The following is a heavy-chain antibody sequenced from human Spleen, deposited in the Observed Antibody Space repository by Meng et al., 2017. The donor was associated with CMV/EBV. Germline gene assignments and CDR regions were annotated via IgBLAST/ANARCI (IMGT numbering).Heavy chain of an antibody. CDR3: ARDLERYYYGMDV. V-gene: IGHV3-23*01. Sequence: GESLKISCAVSGFTFSSYAMTWVRQAPGKGLEWVSSISGGDYTKYADSVRGRFIISRDNSKNTLFLQMNSLRAEDTAVYYCARDLERYYYGMDVWGQGTTVTVSS. CDR2: ISGGDYT. J-gene: IGHJ6*02. CDR1: GFTFSSYA.